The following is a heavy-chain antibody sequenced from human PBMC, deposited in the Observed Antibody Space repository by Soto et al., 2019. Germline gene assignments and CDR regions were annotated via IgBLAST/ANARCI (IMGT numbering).Heavy chain of an antibody. V-gene: IGHV3-30-3*01. CDR1: GFTFSSYA. J-gene: IGHJ4*02. D-gene: IGHD3-22*01. CDR3: ARVNKVAYYYDSSGYPLDY. CDR2: ISYDGSNK. Sequence: GGSLRLSCAASGFTFSSYAMHWVRQAPGKGLEWVAVISYDGSNKYYADSVKDRFTISRDNSKNTLYLQMNSLRAEDTAVYYCARVNKVAYYYDSSGYPLDYWGQGTLVTVSS.